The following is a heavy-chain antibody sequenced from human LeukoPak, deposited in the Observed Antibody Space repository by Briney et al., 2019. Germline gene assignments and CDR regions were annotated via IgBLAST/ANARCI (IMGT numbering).Heavy chain of an antibody. CDR1: GGSISSYY. CDR2: IYYSGST. CDR3: ARRIAVAGHFDY. Sequence: PSETLSLTCTVSGGSISSYYWSWIRQPPGKGLEWIGYIYYSGSTNYNPSLKSRVTISVGTSKNQFSLKLSSVTAADTAVYYCARRIAVAGHFDYWGQGTLVTVSS. V-gene: IGHV4-59*08. D-gene: IGHD6-19*01. J-gene: IGHJ4*02.